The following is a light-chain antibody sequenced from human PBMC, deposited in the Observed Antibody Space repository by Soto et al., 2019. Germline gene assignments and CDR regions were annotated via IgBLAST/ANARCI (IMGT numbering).Light chain of an antibody. CDR1: QLFSSN. Sequence: EIVMTQSPATLSVSPGERATLSCRASQLFSSNLAWYQRRPGQAPRLLIYGSSTRATGVPPRFSGSASGTEFTLTISSLQSEDFGVYYCQQYNDWPRTFGQGTRLEIK. CDR3: QQYNDWPRT. CDR2: GSS. V-gene: IGKV3-15*01. J-gene: IGKJ5*01.